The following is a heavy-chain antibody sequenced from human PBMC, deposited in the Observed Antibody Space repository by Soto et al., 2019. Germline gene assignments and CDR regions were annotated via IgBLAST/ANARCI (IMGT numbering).Heavy chain of an antibody. J-gene: IGHJ4*02. CDR3: ARDGGIGARHLDY. Sequence: SETLSLTCTVSGGSVSSGRYYWSWIRQPPGKGLEWIGYIFYTGSTNYNPSLKSRVTISLDTSKNQFSLKLSSVTAADTAVYYCARDGGIGARHLDYWGQGSLVTVSS. CDR1: GGSVSSGRYY. V-gene: IGHV4-61*01. D-gene: IGHD6-6*01. CDR2: IFYTGST.